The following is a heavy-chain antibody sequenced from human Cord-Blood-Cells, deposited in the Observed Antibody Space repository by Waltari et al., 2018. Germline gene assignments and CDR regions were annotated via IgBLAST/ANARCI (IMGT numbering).Heavy chain of an antibody. D-gene: IGHD3-3*01. V-gene: IGHV3-23*01. CDR1: GFTFSSYA. J-gene: IGHJ1*01. Sequence: EVQLLESGGGLVQPGGSLRLSCAASGFTFSSYAMSWVRQAPGKGLEWVSGIRGSGGSTYYADSVKGRFTISRDNSKNTLYLQMNSLRAEDTAVYYCATNYYDFWFFQHWGQGTLVTVSS. CDR2: IRGSGGST. CDR3: ATNYYDFWFFQH.